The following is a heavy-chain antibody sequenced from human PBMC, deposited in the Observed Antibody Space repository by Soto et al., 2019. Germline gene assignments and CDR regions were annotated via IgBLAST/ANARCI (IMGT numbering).Heavy chain of an antibody. D-gene: IGHD3-9*01. J-gene: IGHJ5*02. CDR1: GGSISSINIC. Sequence: SETLSLTCAVSGGSISSINICWGWVRQPPGEGLEWIATICYSGDTYYNPSLKSRVTISVDTSKNQFSLKLSPVTAADTAVYYCARARGYYDILTGYSVNPWGQGTLVTVSS. CDR2: ICYSGDT. V-gene: IGHV4-39*07. CDR3: ARARGYYDILTGYSVNP.